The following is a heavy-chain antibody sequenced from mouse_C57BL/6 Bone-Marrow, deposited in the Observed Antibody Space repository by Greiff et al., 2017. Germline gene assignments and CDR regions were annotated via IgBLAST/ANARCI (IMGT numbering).Heavy chain of an antibody. V-gene: IGHV1-82*01. CDR1: GYAFSSSW. CDR2: IYPGDGDT. CDR3: ARGYYDYDYVDY. D-gene: IGHD2-4*01. J-gene: IGHJ2*01. Sequence: QVQLQQSGPELVKPGASVKISCKASGYAFSSSWMNWVKQRPGKGLEWIGRIYPGDGDTNYNGKFKGKATLTADKSSSTAYMQLSSLTSDDSAVYFRARGYYDYDYVDYWGQGTTLTVSS.